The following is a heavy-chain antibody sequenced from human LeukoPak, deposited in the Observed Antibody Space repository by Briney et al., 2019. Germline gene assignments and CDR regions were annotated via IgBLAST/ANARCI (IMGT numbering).Heavy chain of an antibody. V-gene: IGHV3-48*01. CDR3: ARDVSWYYYASSRDY. CDR1: GFTFSSYS. Sequence: GGSLRLSCAASGFTFSSYSMSWVRQAPGEGREWVSYISSSSSTIYYADSVKGRFTISRDNAKNSLYLQMNSLSAEDTAVYYCARDVSWYYYASSRDYWGQGTLVTVSS. J-gene: IGHJ4*02. D-gene: IGHD3-22*01. CDR2: ISSSSSTI.